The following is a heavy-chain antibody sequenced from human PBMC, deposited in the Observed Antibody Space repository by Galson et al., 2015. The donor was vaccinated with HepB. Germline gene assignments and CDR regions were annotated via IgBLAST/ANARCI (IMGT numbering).Heavy chain of an antibody. J-gene: IGHJ3*02. V-gene: IGHV1-69*04. CDR3: ARDRNPADRAFDI. CDR2: IIPIVGVA. Sequence: SVKVSCKVSGGTFSSYAITWVRQAPGQGLEWMGRIIPIVGVANYAQKFQGRIAITADESTSTAYMDLSSLTSEDTAVYYCARDRNPADRAFDIWGQGTMVTVSS. CDR1: GGTFSSYA. D-gene: IGHD1-14*01.